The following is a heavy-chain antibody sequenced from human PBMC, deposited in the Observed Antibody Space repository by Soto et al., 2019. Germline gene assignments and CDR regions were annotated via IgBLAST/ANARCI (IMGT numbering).Heavy chain of an antibody. CDR3: ARVPPGAMVPFDY. D-gene: IGHD5-18*01. CDR1: GGTFSSYA. J-gene: IGHJ4*02. CDR2: IIPIFGTA. V-gene: IGHV1-69*13. Sequence: SVKVSCKASGGTFSSYAISWVRQAPGQGLEWMGGIIPIFGTANYAQKFQGRVTITADGSTSTAYMELSSLRSEDTAVYYCARVPPGAMVPFDYWGQGTLVTVSS.